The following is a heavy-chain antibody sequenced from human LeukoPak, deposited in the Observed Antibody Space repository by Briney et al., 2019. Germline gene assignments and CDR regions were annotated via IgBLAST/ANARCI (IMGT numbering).Heavy chain of an antibody. J-gene: IGHJ3*02. Sequence: PGGSLRLSCTSSGFTFGDYSMNWVRQAPGKGLEWVANIKQDGSAKNYVDSVKGRFTVARDNAKNSLYLQMNSLRAEDTAVYYCVRDPDILTGVAFDIWGQGTMVTVSS. CDR1: GFTFGDYS. CDR3: VRDPDILTGVAFDI. V-gene: IGHV3-7*05. CDR2: IKQDGSAK. D-gene: IGHD3-9*01.